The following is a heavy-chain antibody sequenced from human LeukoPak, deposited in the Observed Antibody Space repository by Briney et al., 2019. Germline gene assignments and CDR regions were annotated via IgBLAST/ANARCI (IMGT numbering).Heavy chain of an antibody. CDR3: ATPPSYYYYYYMDV. J-gene: IGHJ6*03. V-gene: IGHV3-23*01. CDR1: GFTFSSYA. Sequence: GGSLRLSCAASGFTFSSYAMSWVRQTPGKGLEWVSAISGSGGSTYYADSVKGRFTISRDNSKNTLYLQMNSLRADDTAVYYCATPPSYYYYYYMDVWGKGTTVTVSS. CDR2: ISGSGGST.